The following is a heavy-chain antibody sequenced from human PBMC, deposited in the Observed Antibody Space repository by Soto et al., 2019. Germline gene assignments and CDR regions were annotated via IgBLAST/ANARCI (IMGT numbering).Heavy chain of an antibody. J-gene: IGHJ4*02. CDR3: AGTSSCYNCSGYPPALDY. D-gene: IGHD3-22*01. V-gene: IGHV1-18*01. Sequence: GASVKVSCKASGYTFSSYGISWVRQAPGQGLEWMGWISAYNGNTNYAQKLQGRVTVTTDTSTSTAYMELRSLRSDDTAVYYCAGTSSCYNCSGYPPALDYWGQGTLVTVSS. CDR2: ISAYNGNT. CDR1: GYTFSSYG.